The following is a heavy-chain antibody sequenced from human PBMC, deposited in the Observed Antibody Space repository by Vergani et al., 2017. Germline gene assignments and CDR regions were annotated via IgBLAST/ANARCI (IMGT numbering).Heavy chain of an antibody. Sequence: QVQLVQSGAEVKKPGASVKVSCKASGYTFNDYFMHWVRQAPGQGLEWMGWINPNSGGTNYAQKFQGRVTMTRDTSISTAYMELSNLRSDETAVYYCARVGTSSNHYYFDYWGQGTLVTVSS. D-gene: IGHD2-2*01. J-gene: IGHJ4*02. CDR3: ARVGTSSNHYYFDY. V-gene: IGHV1-2*02. CDR2: INPNSGGT. CDR1: GYTFNDYF.